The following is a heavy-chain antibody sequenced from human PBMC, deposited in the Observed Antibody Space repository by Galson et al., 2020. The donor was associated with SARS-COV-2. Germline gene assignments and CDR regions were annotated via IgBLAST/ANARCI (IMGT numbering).Heavy chain of an antibody. Sequence: GASVKVSCKVSGYTLTELSIHWVRQAPGKGLEWMGGFDPEDGETNYAQKFQGRVTMTEDTSTDTAYMELSSLRSEDTAVYYCATDFGIVGATPPVAWGQGALVPFS. CDR3: ATDFGIVGATPPVA. V-gene: IGHV1-24*01. CDR2: FDPEDGET. CDR1: GYTLTELS. J-gene: IGHJ5*02. D-gene: IGHD1-26*01.